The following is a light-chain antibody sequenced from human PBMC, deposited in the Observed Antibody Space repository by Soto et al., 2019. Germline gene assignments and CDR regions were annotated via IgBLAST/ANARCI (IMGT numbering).Light chain of an antibody. V-gene: IGKV1-5*03. CDR1: QDIYTW. CDR2: ESS. CDR3: QQYNWYPYS. J-gene: IGKJ2*03. Sequence: DIQMTQSPSTLSASVGDSVTITCRASQDIYTWVAWYQQKPGKAHKLLIFESSTLQSGVPSRFSGSVSGTELTLTISSLQPDDFATYYCQQYNWYPYSFGQGTELEIK.